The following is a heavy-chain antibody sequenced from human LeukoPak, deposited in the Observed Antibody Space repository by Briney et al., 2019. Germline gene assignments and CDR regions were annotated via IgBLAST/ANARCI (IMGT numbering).Heavy chain of an antibody. CDR2: ISSSSSYI. Sequence: PGGSLRLSCAASGFTFSSDSMNWVRQAPGKGLEWVSSISSSSSYIYYADSVKGRFTISRDNAKNSLYLQMNSLRAEDTAVYYCARCFYGGPDDAFDIWGQGTMVTVSS. J-gene: IGHJ3*02. CDR3: ARCFYGGPDDAFDI. V-gene: IGHV3-21*01. D-gene: IGHD4-17*01. CDR1: GFTFSSDS.